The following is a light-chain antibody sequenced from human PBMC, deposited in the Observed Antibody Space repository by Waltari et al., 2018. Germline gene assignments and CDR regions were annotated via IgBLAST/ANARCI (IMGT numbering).Light chain of an antibody. J-gene: IGKJ3*01. Sequence: DIVLTQSPGTLSLSPGERGTLSCRASQRVNSNYLAWYQHNPAQAPRLLIYGASSRASGIPDRFSGSGSGTDFTLTISRLEPEDFAVYYCQYYGSSASFGPGTKVDI. CDR3: QYYGSSAS. V-gene: IGKV3-20*01. CDR1: QRVNSNY. CDR2: GAS.